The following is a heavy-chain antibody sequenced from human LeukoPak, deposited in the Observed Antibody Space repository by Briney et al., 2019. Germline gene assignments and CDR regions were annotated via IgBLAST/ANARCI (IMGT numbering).Heavy chain of an antibody. CDR3: AKDLGTYDYVWGNFDY. V-gene: IGHV3-30*18. CDR2: ISYDGSNK. J-gene: IGHJ4*02. CDR1: GFTFSSYG. D-gene: IGHD3-16*01. Sequence: PGESLRLSCAASGFTFSSYGMHWVRQAPGKGLEWVAVISYDGSNKYYTDSVKGRFTISRDNSKNTLYLQMNSLRAEDTAVYYCAKDLGTYDYVWGNFDYWGQGTLVTVSS.